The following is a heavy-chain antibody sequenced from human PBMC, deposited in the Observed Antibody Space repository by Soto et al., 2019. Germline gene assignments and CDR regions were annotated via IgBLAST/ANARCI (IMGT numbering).Heavy chain of an antibody. D-gene: IGHD5-18*01. Sequence: SQTLSLTCAISGDSVSSNSAAWNWIRQSPSRGLEWLGRKYYRSKWYNDYAVSVKSRITINPDTSKNQFSLQLNSVTPEDTAVYYCARGFFRYSYGWYCYGMEVWGQGTTVTVSS. CDR3: ARGFFRYSYGWYCYGMEV. CDR1: GDSVSSNSAA. J-gene: IGHJ6*02. V-gene: IGHV6-1*01. CDR2: KYYRSKWYN.